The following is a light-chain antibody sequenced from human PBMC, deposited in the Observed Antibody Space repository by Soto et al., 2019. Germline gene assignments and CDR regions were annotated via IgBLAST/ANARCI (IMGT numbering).Light chain of an antibody. J-gene: IGLJ3*02. CDR2: EVS. CDR1: SSDIGGYNF. Sequence: QSALTQPASVSGFPGQSITISCTGTSSDIGGYNFVSWYQQHPGKAPKVMIYEVSNRPSGVSNRFSGSKSGNTASLTISGLQAEDEGEYYCSSYVSNSIRMFGGGTKVTVL. CDR3: SSYVSNSIRM. V-gene: IGLV2-14*01.